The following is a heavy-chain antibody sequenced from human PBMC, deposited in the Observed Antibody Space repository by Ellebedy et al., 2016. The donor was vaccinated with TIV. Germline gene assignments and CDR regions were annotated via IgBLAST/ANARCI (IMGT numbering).Heavy chain of an antibody. J-gene: IGHJ3*02. V-gene: IGHV3-21*01. Sequence: GGSLRLSCAASGFTFSFYNMNWVRQTPGKGLEWVSSLSSSSNYIYYADSVKGRFTISRDNAKTSMYLQMNSLRAEDTAIYYCARSGYTYGTDAFDIWGQGTMVTVSS. CDR2: LSSSSNYI. CDR1: GFTFSFYN. D-gene: IGHD5-18*01. CDR3: ARSGYTYGTDAFDI.